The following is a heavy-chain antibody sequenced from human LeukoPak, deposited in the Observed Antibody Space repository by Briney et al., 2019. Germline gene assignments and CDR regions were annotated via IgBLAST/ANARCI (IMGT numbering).Heavy chain of an antibody. CDR1: GGSFSGYY. J-gene: IGHJ4*02. CDR3: ARALPSSSDPFDY. Sequence: SETLSLTCAVYGGSFSGYYWSWIRQPPGKGLEWIGEINHSGSTNYNPSLKSRVTISVDTSKNQFSLKLSSVTAADTAVCYCARALPSSSDPFDYWGQGTLVTVSS. D-gene: IGHD6-6*01. CDR2: INHSGST. V-gene: IGHV4-34*01.